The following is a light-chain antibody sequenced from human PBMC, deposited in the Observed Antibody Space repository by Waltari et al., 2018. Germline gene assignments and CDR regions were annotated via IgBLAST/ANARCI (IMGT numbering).Light chain of an antibody. Sequence: ETTVTQSPAFISATPGDKVTISCKVSQDIDDDINWYQQKPREAVVFIVQEATTLVPGVSPRFSGSWYGRDFTLTINDVKSEDAAYYFCLQHDNFPWTFGQGTKVEIK. CDR1: QDIDDD. J-gene: IGKJ1*01. CDR2: EAT. CDR3: LQHDNFPWT. V-gene: IGKV5-2*01.